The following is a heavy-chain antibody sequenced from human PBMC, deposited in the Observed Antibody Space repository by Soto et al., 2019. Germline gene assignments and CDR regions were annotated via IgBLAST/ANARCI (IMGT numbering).Heavy chain of an antibody. D-gene: IGHD3-22*01. Sequence: WQTLCLTYTVSGGSISTISSYWGWIHQPPGKGLEWLGSIYYSGNTYYNPSLKSRVAISIDTQKNQFSLQLSSVTVADTAFYYCAGGGSIVVATRRLMDVWGKGTTVTVSS. CDR1: GGSISTISSY. V-gene: IGHV4-39*01. CDR3: AGGGSIVVATRRLMDV. CDR2: IYYSGNT. J-gene: IGHJ6*03.